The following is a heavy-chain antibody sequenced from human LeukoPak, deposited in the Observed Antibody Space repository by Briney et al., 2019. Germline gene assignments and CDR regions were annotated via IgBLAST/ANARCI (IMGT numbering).Heavy chain of an antibody. J-gene: IGHJ3*02. CDR2: IYPGDSDT. CDR3: ARQQGSGWYLQDAFDI. CDR1: GSSFTSYW. V-gene: IGHV5-51*01. Sequence: GESLKISCKGSGSSFTSYWIGWVRQMPGKGLEGRGIIYPGDSDTRYSPSFQGQVTISADKSISTAYLQWSSLKASDTAMYYCARQQGSGWYLQDAFDIWGQGTMVTVSS. D-gene: IGHD6-19*01.